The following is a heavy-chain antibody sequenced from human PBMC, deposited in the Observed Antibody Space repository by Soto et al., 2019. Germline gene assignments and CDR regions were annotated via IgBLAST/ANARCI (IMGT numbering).Heavy chain of an antibody. Sequence: ALVKGSWKTVGYGLSVDDVNWGLQATRQGLEWMGWMNPDSGNTGFTQKFQGRVSMTRDTSINTAYMELSSLGSEDTAVYYCARQSVKWFGKLAQVHPFDIWGQGTTVTVSS. CDR1: GYGLSVDD. J-gene: IGHJ3*02. D-gene: IGHD3-10*01. CDR2: MNPDSGNT. CDR3: ARQSVKWFGKLAQVHPFDI. V-gene: IGHV1-8*01.